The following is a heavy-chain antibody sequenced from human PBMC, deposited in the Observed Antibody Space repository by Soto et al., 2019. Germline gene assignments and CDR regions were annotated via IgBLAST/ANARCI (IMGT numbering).Heavy chain of an antibody. V-gene: IGHV3-30-3*01. J-gene: IGHJ4*02. CDR3: ARDFHSSGYGTFDY. CDR2: ISYDGSNK. D-gene: IGHD3-22*01. Sequence: QVQLVESGGGVVQPGRSLRLSCAASGFTFSSYAMHWVRQAPGKGLEWVAVISYDGSNKYYADSVKGRFTISRDNSKNPLYLQMNSLRAEDTAVYYCARDFHSSGYGTFDYWGQGTLVTVSS. CDR1: GFTFSSYA.